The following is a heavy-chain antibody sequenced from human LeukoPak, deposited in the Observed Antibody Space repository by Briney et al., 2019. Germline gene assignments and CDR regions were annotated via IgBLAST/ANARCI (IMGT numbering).Heavy chain of an antibody. CDR1: GGSISSYY. V-gene: IGHV4-59*01. Sequence: SETLSLTCTVSGGSISSYYWSWIRQPPGKGLEWIGYIYYSGSTNYNPSLKSRVTISVDTSKNQFSLKLSSVTAADTAVYYCARGPLATTLFDYWGQGTLVTVSS. D-gene: IGHD5-12*01. CDR2: IYYSGST. CDR3: ARGPLATTLFDY. J-gene: IGHJ4*02.